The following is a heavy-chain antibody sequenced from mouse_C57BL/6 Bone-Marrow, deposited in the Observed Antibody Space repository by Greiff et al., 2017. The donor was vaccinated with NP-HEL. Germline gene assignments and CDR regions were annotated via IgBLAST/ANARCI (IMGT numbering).Heavy chain of an antibody. Sequence: VQLQESGAELVRPGTSVKVSCKASGYAFTNYLIEWVKQRPGQGLEWIGVINPGSGGTNYNEKLKGKATLTADKSSSTAYMQLSSLTSEDSAVYFFAMVTTWFDYWGQGTTLTVSS. D-gene: IGHD2-2*01. CDR1: GYAFTNYL. V-gene: IGHV1-54*01. J-gene: IGHJ2*01. CDR3: AMVTTWFDY. CDR2: INPGSGGT.